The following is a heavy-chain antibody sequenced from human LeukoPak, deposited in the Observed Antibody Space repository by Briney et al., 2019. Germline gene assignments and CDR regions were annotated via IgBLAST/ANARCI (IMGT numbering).Heavy chain of an antibody. CDR2: MNPNSGNT. V-gene: IGHV1-8*03. J-gene: IGHJ4*02. CDR1: GYTFTSYD. D-gene: IGHD2-2*01. Sequence: ASVKVSCKASGYTFTSYDINWVRQATGQGLEWMGWMNPNSGNTGYAQKFQGRVTITRNTSISTAYMELSSLRSEDTAVYYCARGLWCSSTSCHPFDYWGQGTLATVSS. CDR3: ARGLWCSSTSCHPFDY.